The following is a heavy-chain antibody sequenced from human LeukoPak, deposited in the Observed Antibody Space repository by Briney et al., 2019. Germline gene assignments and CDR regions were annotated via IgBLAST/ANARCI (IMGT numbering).Heavy chain of an antibody. J-gene: IGHJ4*02. CDR2: IYYTGST. D-gene: IGHD6-13*01. CDR3: ARVRAAAIPYYFDY. Sequence: SQTLSLTCTVSGGSIGSGNYYWGWIRQPPGKGLEWIGSIYYTGSTYNNPSLKTRVTMSVDTSKNQFSLNLNSVTAADTAVYYCARVRAAAIPYYFDYWGQGTLVTVSS. CDR1: GGSIGSGNYY. V-gene: IGHV4-39*07.